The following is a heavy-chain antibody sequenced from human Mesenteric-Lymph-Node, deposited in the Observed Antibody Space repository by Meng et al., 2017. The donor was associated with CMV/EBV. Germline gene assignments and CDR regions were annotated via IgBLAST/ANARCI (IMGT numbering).Heavy chain of an antibody. D-gene: IGHD2-2*01. Sequence: GGSLRLSCAASGFTFSSYSMNWVRQAPGKGLEWVSYISSSSSTIYYADSVKGRFTISRDNAKNSLYLQMNSLRAEDTAVYYCAKEEGYCSSTSCPPRWFDPWGQGTLVTVSS. CDR2: ISSSSSTI. CDR3: AKEEGYCSSTSCPPRWFDP. J-gene: IGHJ5*02. CDR1: GFTFSSYS. V-gene: IGHV3-48*04.